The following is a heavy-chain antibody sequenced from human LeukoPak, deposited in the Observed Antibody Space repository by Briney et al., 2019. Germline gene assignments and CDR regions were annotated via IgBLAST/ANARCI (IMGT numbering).Heavy chain of an antibody. CDR1: GYTFTGYD. CDR2: INPNSGGT. J-gene: IGHJ3*02. D-gene: IGHD1-1*01. Sequence: ASVKVSCKASGYTFTGYDMHWVRQAPGQGLEWMGGINPNSGGTHFAENFQGRVTMTRDTSISTAYMALNRLRSDDTAVYYSARSLTTGSGNDAFDMWGQGTMVTVSS. V-gene: IGHV1-2*02. CDR3: ARSLTTGSGNDAFDM.